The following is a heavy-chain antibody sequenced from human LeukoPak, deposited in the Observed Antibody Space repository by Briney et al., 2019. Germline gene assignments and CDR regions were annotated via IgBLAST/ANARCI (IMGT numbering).Heavy chain of an antibody. Sequence: GGSLRLSCAASGFTVSTNYMSWVRQAPGKGLEWVSAISRSGGSTYSADSVKGRFTISRDTSKNTLYLQMNSLRAEDTAVYYCAAAYFGVDQYYYGMDVWGQGTTVTVSS. CDR2: ISRSGGST. D-gene: IGHD3-3*01. CDR1: GFTVSTNY. V-gene: IGHV3-23*01. J-gene: IGHJ6*02. CDR3: AAAYFGVDQYYYGMDV.